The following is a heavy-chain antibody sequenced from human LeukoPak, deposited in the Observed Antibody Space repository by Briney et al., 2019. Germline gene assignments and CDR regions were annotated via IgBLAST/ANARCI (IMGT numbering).Heavy chain of an antibody. CDR1: GFTFSSYG. CDR3: AKVYSSGWATYYYYYMDV. J-gene: IGHJ6*03. V-gene: IGHV3-30*02. Sequence: GGSLRLSCAASGFTFSSYGMHWVRQAPGKGLEWVAFIRYDGSNKYYADSVKGRFTISRDNSKNTLYLQMNSLRAEDTAVYYCAKVYSSGWATYYYYYMDVWGKGTTVTVSS. CDR2: IRYDGSNK. D-gene: IGHD6-19*01.